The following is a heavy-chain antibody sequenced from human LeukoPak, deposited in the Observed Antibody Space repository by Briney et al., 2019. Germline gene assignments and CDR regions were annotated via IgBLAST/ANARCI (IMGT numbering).Heavy chain of an antibody. CDR2: IYYSGST. Sequence: SETLSLTCTVSGGSVSSGSYYWSWIRQPPGKXXXXXGYIYYSGSTNYNPSLKSRVTISVDTSKNQFSLKLSSVTAADTAVYYCARDIGSSWGVMEFDYWGQGTLVTVSS. CDR1: GGSVSSGSYY. CDR3: ARDIGSSWGVMEFDY. D-gene: IGHD6-13*01. V-gene: IGHV4-61*01. J-gene: IGHJ4*02.